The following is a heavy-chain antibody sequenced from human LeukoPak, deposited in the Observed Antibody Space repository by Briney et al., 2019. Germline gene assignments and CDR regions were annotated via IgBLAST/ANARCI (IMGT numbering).Heavy chain of an antibody. V-gene: IGHV4-34*01. D-gene: IGHD6-6*01. CDR1: GGSFSDYY. Sequence: PSETLSLTCAFYGGSFSDYYWSWIRQPPGKGLEWIGEVNCSGSTNYKPSLKSRVTISVDTSVNQFSLKVRSVTAADTAVYYCARRSMAARPDHFDYWGQGTLVTVSS. CDR3: ARRSMAARPDHFDY. CDR2: VNCSGST. J-gene: IGHJ4*02.